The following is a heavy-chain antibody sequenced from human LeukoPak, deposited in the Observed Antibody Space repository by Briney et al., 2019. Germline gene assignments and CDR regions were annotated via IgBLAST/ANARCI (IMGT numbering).Heavy chain of an antibody. V-gene: IGHV3-30-3*01. CDR1: GFSFSSYA. Sequence: GGSLRLSCAASGFSFSSYAMHWVRQAPGKGLEWVALISYDGSNKYYADSVKGRFTISRDNSKNTLYLQMNSLRAEDTAVYYCARAGAMIVVVIGDYFDYWGQGTLVTVSS. CDR2: ISYDGSNK. J-gene: IGHJ4*02. D-gene: IGHD3-22*01. CDR3: ARAGAMIVVVIGDYFDY.